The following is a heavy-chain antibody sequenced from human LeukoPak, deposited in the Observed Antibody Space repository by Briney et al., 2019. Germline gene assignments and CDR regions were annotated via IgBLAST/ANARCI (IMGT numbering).Heavy chain of an antibody. CDR3: ARVDCSPDH. J-gene: IGHJ4*02. CDR2: INPKSGYT. CDR1: GYTFTSLD. V-gene: IGHV1-8*03. Sequence: ASVKVSCKASGYTFTSLDINWVRQSSGQGLEWMGWINPKSGYTGHAQKFQGRVTITRNTAISTVYMELSSRRSEDTAVYYSARVDCSPDHWGQGTLVTVSS. D-gene: IGHD2-15*01.